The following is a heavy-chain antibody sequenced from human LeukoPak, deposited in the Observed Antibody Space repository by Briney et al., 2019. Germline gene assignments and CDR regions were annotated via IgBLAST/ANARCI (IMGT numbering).Heavy chain of an antibody. CDR2: ISSGGSTI. CDR3: ARNYSGYDQTALGFDY. D-gene: IGHD5-12*01. CDR1: GFTFSSYA. J-gene: IGHJ4*02. V-gene: IGHV3-48*03. Sequence: PGGSLRLSCAASGFTFSSYAMSWVRQAPGKGLEWVSYISSGGSTIYYADPVKGRFTISRDNAKNSLYLQMNSLRAEDTAVYYCARNYSGYDQTALGFDYWGLGTLVTVSS.